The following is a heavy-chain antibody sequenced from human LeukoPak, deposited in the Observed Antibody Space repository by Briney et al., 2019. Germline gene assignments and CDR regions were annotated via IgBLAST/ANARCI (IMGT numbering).Heavy chain of an antibody. D-gene: IGHD2-2*01. CDR3: ARDPPLGSCSTISCPHLDY. CDR2: ISSSSSFI. J-gene: IGHJ4*02. Sequence: KPGGSLRLSCAASGFTFSRYSMNWVRQAPGKGLEWVSSISSSSSFIYYADSVKGRFTISRDNAKNSLYLQMSSLRAEDTAVYYCARDPPLGSCSTISCPHLDYWGQGTLVTVSS. CDR1: GFTFSRYS. V-gene: IGHV3-21*01.